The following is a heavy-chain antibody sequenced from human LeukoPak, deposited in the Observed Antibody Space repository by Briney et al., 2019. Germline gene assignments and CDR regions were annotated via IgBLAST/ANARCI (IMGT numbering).Heavy chain of an antibody. J-gene: IGHJ4*02. V-gene: IGHV3-30*18. CDR1: GFTFSSYG. CDR3: PKVGPTVTFDY. Sequence: GGSLRLSCAASGFTFSSYGMHWVRQAPGKGLEWVAVISYDGSNKYYADSVKGRFTISRDNSKNTLYPQMNSLRAEDTAVYYCPKVGPTVTFDYWGQGTLVTVYS. CDR2: ISYDGSNK. D-gene: IGHD4-17*01.